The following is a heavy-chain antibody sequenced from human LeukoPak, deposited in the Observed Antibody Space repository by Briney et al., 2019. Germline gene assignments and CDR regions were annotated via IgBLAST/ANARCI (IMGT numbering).Heavy chain of an antibody. CDR2: INPSGGST. J-gene: IGHJ6*03. D-gene: IGHD5-24*01. V-gene: IGHV1-46*01. CDR1: GYTFTSYY. Sequence: ASVKVSCKASGYTFTSYYMHWVRQAPGQGLEWMGIINPSGGSTSYAQKFQGRVTMTRNTSISTAYMELSSLRSEDTAVYYCARGPDGFDGYMDVWGKGTTVTVSS. CDR3: ARGPDGFDGYMDV.